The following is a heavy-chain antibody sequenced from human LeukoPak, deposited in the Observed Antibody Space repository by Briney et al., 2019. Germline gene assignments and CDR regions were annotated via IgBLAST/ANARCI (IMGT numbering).Heavy chain of an antibody. J-gene: IGHJ4*02. CDR1: GGTFSSYA. CDR3: ARMGYCSSTSCSDLDY. V-gene: IGHV1-8*02. Sequence: GASVKVSCKASGGTFSSYAISWVRQATGQGLEWMGWMNPNSGNTGYAQKFQGRVTMTRNTSISTAYMELSSLRSEDTAVYYCARMGYCSSTSCSDLDYWGQGTLVTVSS. CDR2: MNPNSGNT. D-gene: IGHD2-2*01.